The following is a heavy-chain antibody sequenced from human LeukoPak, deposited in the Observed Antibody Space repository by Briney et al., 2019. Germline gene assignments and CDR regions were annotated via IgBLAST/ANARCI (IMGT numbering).Heavy chain of an antibody. D-gene: IGHD5-18*01. CDR2: INPSGGST. CDR3: ARGVLGYSYGESPNWFDP. CDR1: GYTFTSYY. J-gene: IGHJ5*02. Sequence: GESLMISSKASGYTFTSYYMYWVRRAPGQGLEWMGIINPSGGSTSYAQKFQGRVTMTRDTSTSTVYMELSSLRSEDTAVYYCARGVLGYSYGESPNWFDPWGQGTLVTVSS. V-gene: IGHV1-46*01.